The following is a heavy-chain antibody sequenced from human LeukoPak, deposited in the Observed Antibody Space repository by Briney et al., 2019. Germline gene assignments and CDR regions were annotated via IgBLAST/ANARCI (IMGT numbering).Heavy chain of an antibody. J-gene: IGHJ6*02. Sequence: SQTLSLTCAISGDSVSSNSAAWNWIRQSPSRGLEWLGRTYYRSKWYNDYAVSVKSRITINPDTSKNQFSLRLNSVTPEDTAVYYCARSQYDILTGYYYYGMDVWGQGTTVTVSS. CDR2: TYYRSKWYN. CDR1: GDSVSSNSAA. CDR3: ARSQYDILTGYYYYGMDV. D-gene: IGHD3-9*01. V-gene: IGHV6-1*01.